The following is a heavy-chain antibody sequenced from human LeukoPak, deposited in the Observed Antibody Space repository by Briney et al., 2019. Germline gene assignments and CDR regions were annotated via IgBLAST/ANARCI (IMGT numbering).Heavy chain of an antibody. CDR1: GFTFSNAW. V-gene: IGHV3-15*01. D-gene: IGHD3-10*01. J-gene: IGHJ4*02. CDR2: IKSKTDGGTT. CDR3: TTQGHYYGSGSFLDY. Sequence: EGSLRLSCAASGFTFSNAWMSWVRQAPGKGLEWVGRIKSKTDGGTTDYAAPVKGRFTISRDDSKNTLYLQMNSLKTEDTAVYYCTTQGHYYGSGSFLDYWGQGTLVTVSS.